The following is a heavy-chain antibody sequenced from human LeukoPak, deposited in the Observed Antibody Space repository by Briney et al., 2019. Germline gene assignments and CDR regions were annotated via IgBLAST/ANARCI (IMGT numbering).Heavy chain of an antibody. CDR2: MNPNSGNT. CDR1: GYTFTSYD. Sequence: ASVKVSCKASGYTFTSYDINWVRQATGQGLEWMGWMNPNSGNTGYAQKFQGRVTITTDTSTSTAYMELRSLRSDDTAVYYCARNTLVAGTTLYYFDYWGQGTLVTVSS. D-gene: IGHD6-19*01. V-gene: IGHV1-8*03. CDR3: ARNTLVAGTTLYYFDY. J-gene: IGHJ4*02.